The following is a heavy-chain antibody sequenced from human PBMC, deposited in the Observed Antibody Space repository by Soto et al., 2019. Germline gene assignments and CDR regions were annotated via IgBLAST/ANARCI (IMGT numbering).Heavy chain of an antibody. CDR2: IKTDGSET. D-gene: IGHD3-10*01. J-gene: IGHJ4*02. CDR3: TLDRYPRFYHGSGSYPYY. V-gene: IGHV3-7*03. CDR1: GFTFSSFW. Sequence: PGGSLRLSWAASGFTFSSFWLRLVRLDPGHGMEWVANIKTDGSETHYGDSVKGRLTISRDNPKTSLFLQINSLRVENTAVNFCTLDRYPRFYHGSGSYPYYWGQGTPVTVSS.